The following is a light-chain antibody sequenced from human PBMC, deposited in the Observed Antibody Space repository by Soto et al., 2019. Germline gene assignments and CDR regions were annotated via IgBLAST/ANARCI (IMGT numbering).Light chain of an antibody. V-gene: IGKV1-39*01. CDR3: QQSYDVLSWT. CDR1: QSIDNF. CDR2: AAS. Sequence: DIQMTQSPSSLSASVGDRVTITCRASQSIDNFLNWYRQKPGKAPELLIYAASFLLTEVPSRFRGSGSGTDFTLTSSALQPANFASYYGQQSYDVLSWTFEQGTKVEIK. J-gene: IGKJ1*01.